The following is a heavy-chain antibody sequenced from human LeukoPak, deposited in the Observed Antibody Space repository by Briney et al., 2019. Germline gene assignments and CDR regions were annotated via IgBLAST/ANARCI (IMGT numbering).Heavy chain of an antibody. CDR1: GFTFSNYA. D-gene: IGHD6-19*01. J-gene: IGHJ4*02. V-gene: IGHV3-23*01. Sequence: GSLRLPCAASGFTFSNYAMTLVRQAPGKGLEWVSTINGSGGSTYFTDSVKGRFTISRDNSWNTLYLQMNSPRAEDPAIHYCAKGTTIAVAGGLDYWGQGTVVTVSS. CDR3: AKGTTIAVAGGLDY. CDR2: INGSGGST.